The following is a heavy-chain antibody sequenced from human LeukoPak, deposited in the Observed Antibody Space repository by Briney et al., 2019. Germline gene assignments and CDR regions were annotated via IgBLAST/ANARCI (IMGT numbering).Heavy chain of an antibody. D-gene: IGHD6-6*01. CDR3: ARGIAARYHWFDP. CDR1: GGSFSGYY. J-gene: IGHJ5*02. Sequence: SETLSLTCAVYGGSFSGYYWSWIRQPPGKGLEWNGEINHSGSTNYNPPLKSRVTISVDTYKYQFSLKLSSVTAADTAVYYCARGIAARYHWFDPWGQGTLVTVSS. CDR2: INHSGST. V-gene: IGHV4-34*01.